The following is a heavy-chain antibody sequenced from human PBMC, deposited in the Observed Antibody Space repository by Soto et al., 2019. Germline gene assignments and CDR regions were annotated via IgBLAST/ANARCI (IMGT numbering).Heavy chain of an antibody. J-gene: IGHJ5*02. CDR2: IYYSGST. Sequence: SETLSLTCTVSGGSISSGGYYWSWIRQHPGKGLEWIGYIYYSGSTYYNPSLKSRVTISVDTSKNQFSLKLSSVTAADTAVYYCARDRRITIFGVVIPRGWFDPWGQGTLVTVSS. V-gene: IGHV4-31*03. CDR3: ARDRRITIFGVVIPRGWFDP. D-gene: IGHD3-3*01. CDR1: GGSISSGGYY.